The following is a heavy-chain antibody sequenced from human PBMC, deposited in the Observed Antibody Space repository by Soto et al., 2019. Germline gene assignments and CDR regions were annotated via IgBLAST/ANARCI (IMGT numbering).Heavy chain of an antibody. CDR3: ASADCSSTSCYYNFDY. CDR1: GYSFTSYW. J-gene: IGHJ4*02. CDR2: IYPGDSDT. Sequence: RGESLKISCKGSGYSFTSYWIGWVRQMPGKGLEWMGIIYPGDSDTRYSPSFQGQVTISADKSISTAYLQWSSLKASDTAMYYCASADCSSTSCYYNFDYWGQGTLVTVSS. D-gene: IGHD2-2*01. V-gene: IGHV5-51*01.